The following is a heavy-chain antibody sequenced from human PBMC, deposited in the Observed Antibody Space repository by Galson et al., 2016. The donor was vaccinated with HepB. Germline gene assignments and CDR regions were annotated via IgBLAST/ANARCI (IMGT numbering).Heavy chain of an antibody. CDR1: GGAFSNYA. Sequence: SVKVSCKASGGAFSNYAISWVRQAPGQGLEWMGGIIPIFGTADCAQKFRGRVTITADKSTITAYMELSSLRSDVAAVYYCAVDYGGKLYWGQGTLVTVSP. D-gene: IGHD4-23*01. V-gene: IGHV1-69*06. CDR3: AVDYGGKLY. CDR2: IIPIFGTA. J-gene: IGHJ4*02.